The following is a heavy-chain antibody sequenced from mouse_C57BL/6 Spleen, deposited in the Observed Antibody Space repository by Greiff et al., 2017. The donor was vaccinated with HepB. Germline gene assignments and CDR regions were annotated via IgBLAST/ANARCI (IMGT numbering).Heavy chain of an antibody. CDR1: GFTFSSYG. Sequence: EVMLVESGGDLVKPGGSLKLSCAASGFTFSSYGMSWVRQTPDKRLEWVATISSGGSYTYYPDSVKGRFTISRDNAKNTLYLQMSSLKSEDTAMYYCARRRASGYDEGYAMDYWGQGTSVTVSS. V-gene: IGHV5-6*02. J-gene: IGHJ4*01. D-gene: IGHD3-1*01. CDR3: ARRRASGYDEGYAMDY. CDR2: ISSGGSYT.